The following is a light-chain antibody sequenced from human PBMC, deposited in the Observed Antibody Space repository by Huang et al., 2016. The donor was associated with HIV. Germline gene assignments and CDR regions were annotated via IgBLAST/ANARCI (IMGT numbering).Light chain of an antibody. CDR3: QHYGRSPPFT. J-gene: IGKJ3*01. V-gene: IGKV3-20*01. CDR2: GAS. CDR1: QSVISSY. Sequence: EVVLTQSPGTLSLSPGDTATLSCRASQSVISSYLAWYQQKPGQSPRLLIYGASTRATGIPDRFDGSGSGTEYPLTSNRLEPEDFAVYFCQHYGRSPPFTFGPGTTVHIK.